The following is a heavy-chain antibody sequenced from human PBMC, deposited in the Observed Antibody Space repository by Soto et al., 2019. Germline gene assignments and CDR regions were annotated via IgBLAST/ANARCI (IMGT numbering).Heavy chain of an antibody. Sequence: QVQLQESGPGLVKPSQTLSLTCTVSGDSISSAGYYWSWIRQHPVKGLEWIGNIYYSGDTHYNPSLMSRVAISRDTSKNQFSLKLSAVTAADTAVYYCARDDYDDGGKDWFDPWGQGTLVTVSS. V-gene: IGHV4-31*03. CDR2: IYYSGDT. CDR1: GDSISSAGYY. D-gene: IGHD4-17*01. CDR3: ARDDYDDGGKDWFDP. J-gene: IGHJ5*02.